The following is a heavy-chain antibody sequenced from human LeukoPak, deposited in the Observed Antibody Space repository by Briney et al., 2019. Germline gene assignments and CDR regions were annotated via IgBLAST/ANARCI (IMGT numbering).Heavy chain of an antibody. CDR3: ARDYNYYFDY. CDR2: ISSSGSAT. D-gene: IGHD5-24*01. J-gene: IGHJ4*02. CDR1: GFTFSSYS. Sequence: GGSLRLSCAASGFTFSSYSMNWVRQAPGKGLEWVSYISSSGSATYYADSVRGRFTISRDNAQNSLYLHMNSLRDEDTAVYYCARDYNYYFDYWGQGVLVTVSS. V-gene: IGHV3-48*02.